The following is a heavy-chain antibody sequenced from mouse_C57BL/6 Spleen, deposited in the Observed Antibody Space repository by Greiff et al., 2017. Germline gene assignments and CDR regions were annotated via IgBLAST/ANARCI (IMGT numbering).Heavy chain of an antibody. V-gene: IGHV1-52*01. CDR3: ARKGKAAQATFAY. CDR2: IDPSDSDT. D-gene: IGHD3-2*02. CDR1: GYTFTSYW. J-gene: IGHJ3*01. Sequence: QVQLQQPGAELVRPGSSVKLSCKASGYTFTSYWMHWVKQRPIQGLEWIGNIDPSDSDTHYNQKFKDKATLTVDKSSSTAYMQLSSLTSEDSAVYYCARKGKAAQATFAYWGQGTLVTVSA.